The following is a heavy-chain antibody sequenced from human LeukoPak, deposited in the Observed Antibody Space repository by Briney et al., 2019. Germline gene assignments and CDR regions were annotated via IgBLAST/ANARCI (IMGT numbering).Heavy chain of an antibody. J-gene: IGHJ2*01. CDR3: ASYYYDSSGSFDL. CDR1: GFTFSSYS. Sequence: GGSLRLSCAASGFTFSSYSMNWVRQAPGKGLEWVSSISSSSSYIYYADSVKGRFTISRDNAKNSLYLQMNSLRAEDTAVYYCASYYYDSSGSFDLWGRGTLVTVSS. V-gene: IGHV3-21*01. D-gene: IGHD3-22*01. CDR2: ISSSSSYI.